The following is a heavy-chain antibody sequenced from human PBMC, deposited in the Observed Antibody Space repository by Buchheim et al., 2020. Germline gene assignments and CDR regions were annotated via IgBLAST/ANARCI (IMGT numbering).Heavy chain of an antibody. D-gene: IGHD6-19*01. CDR3: ARQDSSGWLGAFNRRFSYTLYGMDV. V-gene: IGHV5-10-1*03. CDR2: IDPSDSYT. J-gene: IGHJ6*02. CDR1: GYSFTSYW. Sequence: EVQLVQSGAEVKKPGESLRISCKGSGYSFTSYWISWVRQMPGKGLEGMGRIDPSDSYTNYSPSVQGHVTISADKSISTAYLQWSSLKASDTAMYYCARQDSSGWLGAFNRRFSYTLYGMDVWGQGTT.